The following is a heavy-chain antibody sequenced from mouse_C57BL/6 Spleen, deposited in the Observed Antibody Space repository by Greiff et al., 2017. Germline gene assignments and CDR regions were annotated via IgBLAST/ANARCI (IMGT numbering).Heavy chain of an antibody. CDR1: GYAFTNYL. V-gene: IGHV1-54*01. CDR3: ARKGYSNSYAMDY. Sequence: VQLQQSGAELVRPGTSVKVSCKASGYAFTNYLIEWVKQRPGQGLEWIGVINPGSGGTNYNEKFKGKATLTADKSSSPAYMQLSSLTSEDSAVYFCARKGYSNSYAMDYWGQGTSVTVSS. D-gene: IGHD2-5*01. J-gene: IGHJ4*01. CDR2: INPGSGGT.